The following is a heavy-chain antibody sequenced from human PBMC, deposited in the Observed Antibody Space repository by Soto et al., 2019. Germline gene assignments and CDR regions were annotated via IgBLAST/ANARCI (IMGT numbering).Heavy chain of an antibody. CDR3: AKDKGGYSYGLGNWFDP. V-gene: IGHV3-30*18. CDR2: ISYDGSNK. J-gene: IGHJ5*02. Sequence: GGSLRLSCAASGFTFSSYGMHWVRQAPGKGLEWVAVISYDGSNKYYADSVKGRFTISRDNSKNTLYLQMNSLRAEDTAAYYCAKDKGGYSYGLGNWFDPWGQGTLVTVSS. CDR1: GFTFSSYG. D-gene: IGHD5-18*01.